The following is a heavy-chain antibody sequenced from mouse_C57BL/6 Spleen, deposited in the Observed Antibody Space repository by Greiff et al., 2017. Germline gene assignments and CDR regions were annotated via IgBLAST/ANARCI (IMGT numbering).Heavy chain of an antibody. D-gene: IGHD2-2*01. V-gene: IGHV2-4*01. CDR2: IWSGGST. CDR1: GFSLTSYG. CDR3: AKTLYGYDVGYAMDY. Sequence: VNVVESGPGLVQPSQSLSITCTVSGFSLTSYGVHWVRQPPGKGLEWLGVIWSGGSTDYNAAFISRLSISKDNSKSQVFFKMNSLQADDTAIYYCAKTLYGYDVGYAMDYWGQGTSVTVSS. J-gene: IGHJ4*01.